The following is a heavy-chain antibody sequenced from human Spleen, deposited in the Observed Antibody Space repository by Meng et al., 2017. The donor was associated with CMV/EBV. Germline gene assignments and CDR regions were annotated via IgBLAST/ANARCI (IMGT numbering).Heavy chain of an antibody. J-gene: IGHJ4*02. CDR2: ISYDGSNK. CDR3: ARDLFEYSSSSGGY. Sequence: AYGFTFSSYAMHWVRQAPGKGLEWVAVISYDGSNKYYADSVKGRFTISRDNSKNTLYLQMNSLRAEDTAVYYCARDLFEYSSSSGGYWGQGTLVTVSS. CDR1: GFTFSSYA. D-gene: IGHD6-6*01. V-gene: IGHV3-30*04.